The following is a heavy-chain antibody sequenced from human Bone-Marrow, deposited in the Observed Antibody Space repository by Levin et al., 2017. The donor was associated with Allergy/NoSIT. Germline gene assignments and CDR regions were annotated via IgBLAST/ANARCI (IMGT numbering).Heavy chain of an antibody. V-gene: IGHV1-69*13. CDR2: IIPIFGTA. J-gene: IGHJ6*02. CDR1: GGTFSSYA. CDR3: ARGPRNQSKYRPRRARYYYGMDV. Sequence: ASVKVSCKASGGTFSSYAISWVRQAPGQGLEWMGGIIPIFGTANYAQKFQGRVTITADESTSTAYMELSSLRSEDTAVYYCARGPRNQSKYRPRRARYYYGMDVWGQGTTVTVSS. D-gene: IGHD1-14*01.